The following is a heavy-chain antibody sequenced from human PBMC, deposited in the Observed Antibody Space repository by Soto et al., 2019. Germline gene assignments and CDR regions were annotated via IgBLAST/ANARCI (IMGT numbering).Heavy chain of an antibody. CDR2: ISGSGGST. CDR3: AKDSEYSSGWYDAFDI. CDR1: GFTFSSYA. V-gene: IGHV3-23*01. D-gene: IGHD6-19*01. J-gene: IGHJ3*02. Sequence: GGSLRLSCAASGFTFSSYAMSWVRQAPGKGLEWVSAISGSGGSTYYADSVKGRFTISRDNSKNTLYLQMNSLRAEDTAVYYCAKDSEYSSGWYDAFDIWGQGTMVTVSS.